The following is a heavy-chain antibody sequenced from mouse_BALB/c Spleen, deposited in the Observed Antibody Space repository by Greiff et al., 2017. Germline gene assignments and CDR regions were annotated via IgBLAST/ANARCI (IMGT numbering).Heavy chain of an antibody. CDR1: GFTFSSFG. CDR3: ARSLRPPAMDY. D-gene: IGHD1-2*01. Sequence: EVKLVESGGGLVQPGGSRKLSCAASGFTFSSFGMHWVRQAPEKGLEWVAYLSSGSSTIYYADTVKGRFTISRDNPKNTLFLPMTSLRSEDTAMYYCARSLRPPAMDYWGQGTSVTVSS. V-gene: IGHV5-17*02. CDR2: LSSGSSTI. J-gene: IGHJ4*01.